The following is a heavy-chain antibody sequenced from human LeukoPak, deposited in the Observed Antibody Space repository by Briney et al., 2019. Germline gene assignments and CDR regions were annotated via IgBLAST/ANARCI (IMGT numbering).Heavy chain of an antibody. CDR3: AREVCGGSCIEFGY. J-gene: IGHJ4*02. Sequence: ASVKVSCKASGYTFTSYGISWVRQAPGQGLEWMGWISAYNGNTNYAQKLQGRVTMTTDTSTSTAYMELRSLRSDDTAVYYCAREVCGGSCIEFGYWGQGTLVTVSS. CDR1: GYTFTSYG. D-gene: IGHD2-15*01. CDR2: ISAYNGNT. V-gene: IGHV1-18*01.